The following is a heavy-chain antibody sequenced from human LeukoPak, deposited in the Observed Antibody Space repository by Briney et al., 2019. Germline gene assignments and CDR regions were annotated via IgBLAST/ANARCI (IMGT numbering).Heavy chain of an antibody. V-gene: IGHV4-39*07. J-gene: IGHJ5*02. CDR3: ARDIILYYDSSGYKYAWFDP. CDR1: GDSISSSNSY. D-gene: IGHD3-22*01. Sequence: SETLSLTCTVSGDSISSSNSYRGWIRQPPGKGLEWIGSLYYSGSSYYNPSLKSRVTISADTSKNQFSLKLSSVTAADTAVYYCARDIILYYDSSGYKYAWFDPWGQGTLVTVSS. CDR2: LYYSGSS.